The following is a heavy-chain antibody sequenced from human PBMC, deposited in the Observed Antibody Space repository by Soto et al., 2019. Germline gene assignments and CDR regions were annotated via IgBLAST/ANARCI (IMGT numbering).Heavy chain of an antibody. J-gene: IGHJ6*02. Sequence: HPGGSLRLSCAASGFTFSSYAMSWVRQAPGKGLEWVSAISGSGGSTYYADSVKGRFTISRDNSKNTLYLQMNSLRAEDTAVYYCAKDLDCGGDCFFYYYYYGMDVWGQGTTVTVSS. CDR1: GFTFSSYA. D-gene: IGHD2-21*02. CDR2: ISGSGGST. V-gene: IGHV3-23*01. CDR3: AKDLDCGGDCFFYYYYYGMDV.